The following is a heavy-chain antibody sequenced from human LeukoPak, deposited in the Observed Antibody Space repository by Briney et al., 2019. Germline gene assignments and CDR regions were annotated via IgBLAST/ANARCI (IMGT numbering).Heavy chain of an antibody. D-gene: IGHD2-15*01. CDR1: GFTFSDYY. CDR2: ISSSGSII. Sequence: GGSLRLSCAASGFTFSDYYMSWIRRAPGKGLEWVSYISSSGSIIYYADSVKGRFTISRDNAKNSLYLQMNSLRAEDTAVYYCARGEIGYCSGGSCYPYYYYGMDVWGQGATVTVSS. CDR3: ARGEIGYCSGGSCYPYYYYGMDV. V-gene: IGHV3-11*01. J-gene: IGHJ6*02.